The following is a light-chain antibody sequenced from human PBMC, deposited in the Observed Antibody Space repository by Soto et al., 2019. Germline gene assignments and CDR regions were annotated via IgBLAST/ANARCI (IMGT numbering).Light chain of an antibody. V-gene: IGLV2-14*01. J-gene: IGLJ2*01. CDR1: SSDVGGYYF. CDR3: SSYTTSSTQV. CDR2: DVS. Sequence: QSALTQPASVSGSPGQSITISCTGTSSDVGGYYFVSWYQHHPGKAPKLIISDVSNRPSGVSNRFSGSKSGNTASLTISGLQAEDEADYYCSSYTTSSTQVFGGGTQLTVL.